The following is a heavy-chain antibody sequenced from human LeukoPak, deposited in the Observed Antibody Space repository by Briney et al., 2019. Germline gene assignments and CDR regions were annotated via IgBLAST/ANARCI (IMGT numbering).Heavy chain of an antibody. Sequence: ASAKVSCKVSGYTLTELSMHWVRQAPGKGLEWMGGFDPEDGETIYAQKFQGRVTMTEDTSTDTAYMELSSLRSEDTAVYYCAISGTITEPPYYLDYWGQGTLVTVSS. CDR1: GYTLTELS. CDR3: AISGTITEPPYYLDY. CDR2: FDPEDGET. J-gene: IGHJ4*02. D-gene: IGHD1-26*01. V-gene: IGHV1-24*01.